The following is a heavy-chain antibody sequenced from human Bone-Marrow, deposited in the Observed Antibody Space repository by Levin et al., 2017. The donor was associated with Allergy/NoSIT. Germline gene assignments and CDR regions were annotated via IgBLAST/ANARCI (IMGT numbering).Heavy chain of an antibody. CDR2: ISGSGRT. V-gene: IGHV3-23*01. Sequence: PGGSLRLSCVVSGLNFNNYAMNWVRQAPGKGLEWVSGISGSGRTDYADSVKGRFAISRDSSNNTLYLQMNTLRAEDTAVYYCARGRLFGTSYFDDWGQGTLVPVSS. CDR1: GLNFNNYA. D-gene: IGHD3-16*01. CDR3: ARGRLFGTSYFDD. J-gene: IGHJ4*02.